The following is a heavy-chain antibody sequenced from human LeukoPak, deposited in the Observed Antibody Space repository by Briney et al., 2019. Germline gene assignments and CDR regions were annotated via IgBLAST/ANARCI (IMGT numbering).Heavy chain of an antibody. CDR3: ARGGGIAVAGWFDP. Sequence: GGSLRLSCAASGFTFTSYWMAWVRQAPGKGLEWVANIKQDGSEKYYVDSEKGRFTISRDNAKNSLYLQMNSLRAEDTAVYYCARGGGIAVAGWFDPWGQGTLVTVSS. V-gene: IGHV3-7*01. J-gene: IGHJ5*02. D-gene: IGHD6-19*01. CDR1: GFTFTSYW. CDR2: IKQDGSEK.